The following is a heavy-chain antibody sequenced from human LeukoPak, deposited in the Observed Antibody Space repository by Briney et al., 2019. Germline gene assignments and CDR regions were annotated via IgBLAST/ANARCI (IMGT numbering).Heavy chain of an antibody. CDR3: ASAYCGGDCYPHYYCGMDV. CDR1: GFTFSSYE. D-gene: IGHD2-21*02. V-gene: IGHV3-48*03. J-gene: IGHJ6*04. CDR2: ISSSGSTI. Sequence: GGSLRLSCAASGFTFSSYEMNWVRQAPGKGLEWVSYISSSGSTIHYADSVKGRFTISRDNAKNSLYLQMNSLRAEGTAVYYCASAYCGGDCYPHYYCGMDVWGKGTTVTVSS.